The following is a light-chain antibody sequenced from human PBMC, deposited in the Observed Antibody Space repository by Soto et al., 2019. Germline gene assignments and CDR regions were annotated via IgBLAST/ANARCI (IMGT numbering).Light chain of an antibody. J-gene: IGLJ2*01. CDR3: SSYTSTNVV. CDR1: SSDVCAYNY. Sequence: QSALTQPASVSGSPGQSITISCTGTSSDVCAYNYVSWYQQHPGKAPKLMIYDVSNRPSGVSNRFSGSKSGNTASLTISGLQAEDEADFYCSSYTSTNVVFGGGTKLTVL. CDR2: DVS. V-gene: IGLV2-14*03.